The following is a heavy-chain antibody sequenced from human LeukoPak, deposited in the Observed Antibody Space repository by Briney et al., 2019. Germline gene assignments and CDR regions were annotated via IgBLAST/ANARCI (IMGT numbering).Heavy chain of an antibody. CDR2: IIPIFGTA. J-gene: IGHJ5*02. Sequence: SVKVSCKASGGTFSSYAISWVRQAPGQGLEWMGGIIPIFGTANYAQKFQGRVTITADESTSTAYMELSSLRSEDTAVYYCAREGRCSSTSCYSGGDDWFDPWGQGTLVTVSS. CDR1: GGTFSSYA. CDR3: AREGRCSSTSCYSGGDDWFDP. D-gene: IGHD2-2*01. V-gene: IGHV1-69*01.